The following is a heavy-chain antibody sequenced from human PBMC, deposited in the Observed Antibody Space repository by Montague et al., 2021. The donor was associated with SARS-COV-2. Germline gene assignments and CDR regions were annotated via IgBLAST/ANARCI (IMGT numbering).Heavy chain of an antibody. Sequence: SLRLSCAVSGFTFSSHAMHWVRQAPGKGLQWVAFVSSNGSSRHFADSVKGRFTISRDHSKNTLYLQMNSLRPEDTAVYYCARDGPARVYYFDDWGQGTLVSVSS. CDR1: GFTFSSHA. CDR3: ARDGPARVYYFDD. CDR2: VSSNGSSR. J-gene: IGHJ4*02. V-gene: IGHV3-30*04.